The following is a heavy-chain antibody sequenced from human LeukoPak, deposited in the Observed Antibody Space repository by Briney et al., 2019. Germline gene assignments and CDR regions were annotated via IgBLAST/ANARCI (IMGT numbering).Heavy chain of an antibody. Sequence: PSETLSLTCTVSGGSISSYYWSWIRQPPGKGLEWIGYTYYSGSTNYNPSLKSRVTISVDTSKNQFSLKLSSVTAADTAVYYCARGQGYYYDSSGYYYVDWGQGNLVTVSS. J-gene: IGHJ4*02. CDR2: TYYSGST. CDR1: GGSISSYY. D-gene: IGHD3-22*01. V-gene: IGHV4-59*01. CDR3: ARGQGYYYDSSGYYYVD.